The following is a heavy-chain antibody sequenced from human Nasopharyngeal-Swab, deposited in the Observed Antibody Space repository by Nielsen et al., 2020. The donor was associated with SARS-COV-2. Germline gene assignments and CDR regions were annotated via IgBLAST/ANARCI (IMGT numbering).Heavy chain of an antibody. CDR1: GFTFSSYS. J-gene: IGHJ4*02. CDR3: ARDVRITMVRGVIDY. V-gene: IGHV3-21*01. Sequence: GGSLRLSCAASGFTFSSYSMNWVRQAPGKGLEWVSSISSSSSYIYYADSVKGRFTISRDNAKNSLYLQMNSLRAEDTAVYYCARDVRITMVRGVIDYWGQGTLVTVSS. D-gene: IGHD3-10*01. CDR2: ISSSSSYI.